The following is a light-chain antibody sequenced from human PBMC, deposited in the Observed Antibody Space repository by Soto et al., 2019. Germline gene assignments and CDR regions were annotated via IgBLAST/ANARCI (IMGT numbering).Light chain of an antibody. Sequence: QSALTQPRSVSGSPGQSVTISCTGNSSDVGGYNYVSWYQQHPGKAPKVMIYDVSKRPSGVPDRVSGSKSGNTASLTISGLQAEDEADYYCCSYAGTYTVVFGGGTKLTVL. CDR1: SSDVGGYNY. CDR3: CSYAGTYTVV. J-gene: IGLJ2*01. CDR2: DVS. V-gene: IGLV2-11*01.